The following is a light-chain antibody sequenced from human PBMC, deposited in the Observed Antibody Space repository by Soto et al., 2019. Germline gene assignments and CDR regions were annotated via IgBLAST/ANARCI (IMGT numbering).Light chain of an antibody. CDR2: GAS. Sequence: DIQMTQSPSTLSAPVGDRVTITCRASQNIVNWLAWYQQKPGKAPRILICGASTLERGVPSRFSGSGSGTEFTLTITKLQPDDFATYYCQQYNTYSATFGQGTRLEIK. CDR3: QQYNTYSAT. CDR1: QNIVNW. J-gene: IGKJ5*01. V-gene: IGKV1-5*01.